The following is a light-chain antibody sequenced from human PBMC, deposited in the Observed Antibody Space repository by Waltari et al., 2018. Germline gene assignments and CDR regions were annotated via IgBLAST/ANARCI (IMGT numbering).Light chain of an antibody. V-gene: IGLV2-14*03. CDR1: SGDIGSFDY. J-gene: IGLJ2*01. Sequence: QSALTQPASVSWSPGQSITFSCTGTSGDIGSFDYVSWYQQHTAEAPKLLIYAVTDRPAGVCDRFSVTKSGNAASRTISGLQAEDEAEYYCSSYEITGQVLFGGGTKVTVL. CDR2: AVT. CDR3: SSYEITGQVL.